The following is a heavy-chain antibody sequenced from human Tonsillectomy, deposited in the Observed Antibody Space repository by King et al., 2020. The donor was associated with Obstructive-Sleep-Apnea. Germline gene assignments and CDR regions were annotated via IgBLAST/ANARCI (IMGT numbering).Heavy chain of an antibody. Sequence: QLVQSGAEVKKPGASVKVSCKASGYTFTGNYIHWVRQAPGQGLEWMGRINPNSGGTDYAQKFQGRVTMTRDSSISIAYMELSGLRSDDTVVYYCARAHGGSYYFDYWGRGTLVTVSS. CDR3: ARAHGGSYYFDY. D-gene: IGHD1-26*01. CDR2: INPNSGGT. CDR1: GYTFTGNY. J-gene: IGHJ4*02. V-gene: IGHV1-2*05.